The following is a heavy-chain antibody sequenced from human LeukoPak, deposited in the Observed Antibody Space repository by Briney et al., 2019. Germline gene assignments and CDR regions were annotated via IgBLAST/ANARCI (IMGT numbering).Heavy chain of an antibody. CDR3: AKESPYRAPTRTCYFDY. D-gene: IGHD1-14*01. CDR2: ISGSDGRL. Sequence: GGSLRLSCAASGFTFSSYAMSWVRQAPGKGLEWVSAISGSDGRLFYADSVKGRFTISIDNSKNTLHLQMNSLRAEDTAVYYCAKESPYRAPTRTCYFDYWGQGTLVTVSS. J-gene: IGHJ4*02. V-gene: IGHV3-23*01. CDR1: GFTFSSYA.